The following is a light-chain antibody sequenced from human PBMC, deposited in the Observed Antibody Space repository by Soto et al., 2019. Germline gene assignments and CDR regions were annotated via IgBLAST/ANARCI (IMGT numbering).Light chain of an antibody. J-gene: IGKJ2*01. CDR1: QSVLYSPNNKNY. Sequence: DIVMTQSPDSLAVSLGERATINCKSSQSVLYSPNNKNYLAWYQQKPGHPPKLLIYWASSRESGVPDRFSGSGFGTDFALTISSLQAEDVAVYYCQQYYGTPHTFGHGTKLEIK. CDR2: WAS. V-gene: IGKV4-1*01. CDR3: QQYYGTPHT.